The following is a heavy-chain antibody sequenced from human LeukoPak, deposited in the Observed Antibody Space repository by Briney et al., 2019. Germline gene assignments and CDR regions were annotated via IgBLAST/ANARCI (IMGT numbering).Heavy chain of an antibody. V-gene: IGHV3-48*04. CDR2: ITGGSYTI. CDR3: AREYNGNYYRPFDY. D-gene: IGHD1-26*01. CDR1: GFTFSSYS. J-gene: IGHJ4*02. Sequence: GGSLRLSCAASGFTFSSYSMNWVRQAPGKGLEWVSYITGGSYTIYYAQSVRGRFTISRDNAKNSLYLQMNSLRAEDTAVYYCAREYNGNYYRPFDYWGQGTLVTVSS.